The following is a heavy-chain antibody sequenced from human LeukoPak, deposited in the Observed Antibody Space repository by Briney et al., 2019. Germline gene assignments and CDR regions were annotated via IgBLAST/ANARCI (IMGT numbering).Heavy chain of an antibody. CDR3: ARGRGSWYDSSGSPYIRFDY. V-gene: IGHV1-2*02. D-gene: IGHD3-22*01. Sequence: ASVKVSCKASGYTFTGYFIHWVRQVPGQGLEWMGWINPDSGGTNYAQKFQGRVTMTRDTSISTAYMELSRLRSDDSAIYYCARGRGSWYDSSGSPYIRFDYWGQGTRVTVSS. CDR1: GYTFTGYF. CDR2: INPDSGGT. J-gene: IGHJ4*02.